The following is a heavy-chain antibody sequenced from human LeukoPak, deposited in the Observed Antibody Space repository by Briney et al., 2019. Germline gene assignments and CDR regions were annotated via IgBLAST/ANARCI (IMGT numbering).Heavy chain of an antibody. CDR1: GFTFSRYG. CDR2: ISGSGGST. D-gene: IGHD1-26*01. CDR3: ARDGGIVGATRAFDY. Sequence: GGSLRLSCAASGFTFSRYGMSWVRQAPGKGLEGVSAISGSGGSTYYADSVKGRFTISRDNAKNSLYLQMNSLRAEDTAVYYCARDGGIVGATRAFDYWGQGTLVTVSS. V-gene: IGHV3-23*01. J-gene: IGHJ4*02.